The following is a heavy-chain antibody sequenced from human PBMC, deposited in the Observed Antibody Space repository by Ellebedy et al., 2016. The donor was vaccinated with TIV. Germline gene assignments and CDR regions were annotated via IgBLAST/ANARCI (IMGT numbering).Heavy chain of an antibody. CDR2: VSAYSGNT. V-gene: IGHV1-18*01. Sequence: AASVKVSCKSSGYTFIDYGISWVRQAPGQGLDWMGWVSAYSGNTNYADNLQGRVTMTKDTSTDTAYMELRSLRSDDTAVYYCARYSGSGTYYRNGMDVWGQGTTVTVSS. CDR3: ARYSGSGTYYRNGMDV. D-gene: IGHD3-10*01. J-gene: IGHJ6*02. CDR1: GYTFIDYG.